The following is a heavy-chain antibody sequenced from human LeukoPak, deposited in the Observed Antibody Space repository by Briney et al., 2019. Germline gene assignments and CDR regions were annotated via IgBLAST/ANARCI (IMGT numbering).Heavy chain of an antibody. CDR2: INHSGST. V-gene: IGHV4-34*01. CDR1: GGSFSGYY. J-gene: IGHJ3*02. CDR3: ARGPSGVAFI. D-gene: IGHD2-8*01. Sequence: SETLSLTCAVYGGSFSGYYWSWIRQPPGKGLEWIGEINHSGSTNYNPSLKSRVTISVDTSKNQFSLKLSSVTAADTAVYYCARGPSGVAFIWGQGTVVTVSP.